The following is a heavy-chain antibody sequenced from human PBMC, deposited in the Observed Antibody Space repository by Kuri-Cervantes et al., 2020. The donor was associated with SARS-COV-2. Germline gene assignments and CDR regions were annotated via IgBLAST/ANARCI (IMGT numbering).Heavy chain of an antibody. J-gene: IGHJ4*02. D-gene: IGHD1-1*01. CDR2: IYYSGST. Sequence: SETLSLTCTVSGGSISSNSYYWGWIRQPPGKGLEWIGSIYYSGSTYYNPSLKSRVTISVDTSKNQFSLKLSSVTAADTAVYYCARESGTTGVDYWGQGTLVTVSS. V-gene: IGHV4-39*07. CDR3: ARESGTTGVDY. CDR1: GGSISSNSYY.